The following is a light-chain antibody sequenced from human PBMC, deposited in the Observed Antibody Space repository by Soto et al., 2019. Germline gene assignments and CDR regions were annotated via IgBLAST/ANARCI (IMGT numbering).Light chain of an antibody. CDR2: TAS. J-gene: IGKJ4*01. Sequence: DLQMTQSPSSLSASVGDRVTITCRASQTISSYLNWYQRKPGKAPELLIYTASSLPSGVPSRFSGSGSGTDFTLTISSLQPEDFATYYCQQGSSTPLTFGGGTKVEIK. CDR3: QQGSSTPLT. CDR1: QTISSY. V-gene: IGKV1-39*01.